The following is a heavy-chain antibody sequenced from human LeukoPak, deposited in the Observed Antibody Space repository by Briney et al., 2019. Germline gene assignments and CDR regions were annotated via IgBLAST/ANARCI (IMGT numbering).Heavy chain of an antibody. CDR1: GFTLSRHW. J-gene: IGHJ4*02. CDR2: IKKDGSEK. CDR3: AREGSGYDY. D-gene: IGHD2-15*01. Sequence: EGSLRLSCVASGFTLSRHWMSWVRQAPGSGLKWVANIKKDGSEKNYVDSVKGRFTISRDNAKNLVYLQMTSLRVEDTATYYCAREGSGYDYWGQGTLVVVSS. V-gene: IGHV3-7*01.